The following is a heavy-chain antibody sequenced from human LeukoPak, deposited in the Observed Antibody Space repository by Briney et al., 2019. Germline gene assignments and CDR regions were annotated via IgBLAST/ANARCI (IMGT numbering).Heavy chain of an antibody. V-gene: IGHV3-30*18. CDR2: ISYDGSNK. J-gene: IGHJ5*02. D-gene: IGHD5-18*01. Sequence: GGSLRLSCAASGFTFSSYGMHWVRQAPGKVLEWVAVISYDGSNKYYADSVKGRFTISRDNSKNTLYLQMNSLRAEDTAVYYCAKSAAMVLNWFDPWGQGTLVTVSS. CDR1: GFTFSSYG. CDR3: AKSAAMVLNWFDP.